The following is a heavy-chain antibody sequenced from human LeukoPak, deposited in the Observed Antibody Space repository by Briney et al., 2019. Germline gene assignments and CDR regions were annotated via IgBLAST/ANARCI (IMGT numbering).Heavy chain of an antibody. Sequence: SETLSLTCTVSGGSVRSSDYYRGWIRQPPGKGLEWIGSMYYSGSTYYNPSLKSRVTISVDTSKNRFSLKLSSVTAADTAVYYCSYRGYYFDYWGQGTLVTVSS. CDR2: MYYSGST. V-gene: IGHV4-39*01. CDR1: GGSVRSSDYY. D-gene: IGHD1-14*01. CDR3: SYRGYYFDY. J-gene: IGHJ4*02.